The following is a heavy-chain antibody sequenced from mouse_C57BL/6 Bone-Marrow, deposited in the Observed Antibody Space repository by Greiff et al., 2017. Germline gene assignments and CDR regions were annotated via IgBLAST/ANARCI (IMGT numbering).Heavy chain of an antibody. CDR3: AREGYCSPHWDFDV. D-gene: IGHD1-1*01. Sequence: EVQLQQSGPELVKPGASVKISCKASGYSFTGYYMNWVKQSPEKSLEWIGEINPSTGGTTYNQKFKAKATLTVDKSSSTAYMQLKSLTSEDSAVYYCAREGYCSPHWDFDVWGTGTTVTVSS. J-gene: IGHJ1*03. V-gene: IGHV1-42*01. CDR2: INPSTGGT. CDR1: GYSFTGYY.